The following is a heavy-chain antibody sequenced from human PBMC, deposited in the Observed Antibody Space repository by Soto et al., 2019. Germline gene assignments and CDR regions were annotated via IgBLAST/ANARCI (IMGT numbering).Heavy chain of an antibody. CDR2: INDSGNI. J-gene: IGHJ6*03. CDR3: ARLLIIWSGEFSRRGGYYYYMDV. D-gene: IGHD3-10*01. V-gene: IGHV4-34*01. CDR1: GGSFSGYL. Sequence: QVQLQQWGAGLLKPSETLSLTCAVYGGSFSGYLWTWIRQTPGKRLEWIGEINDSGNINYNPSLKSRGAILVDTPKKQISLKLSSVTAANTAFIYRARLLIIWSGEFSRRGGYYYYMDVWGKGTTVTVSS.